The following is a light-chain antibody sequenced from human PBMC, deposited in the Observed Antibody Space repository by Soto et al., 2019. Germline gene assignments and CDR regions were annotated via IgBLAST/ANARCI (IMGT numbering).Light chain of an antibody. CDR2: AAS. CDR1: QDISNL. CDR3: QQYGSSPYT. J-gene: IGKJ2*01. V-gene: IGKV1-33*01. Sequence: DIQMTQSPSSLSASVGDRVTITCQATQDISNLLNWYQQKPGKAPKLLIYAASSLQSGVPSRFSGSGSGTDFTLTISRLEPEDFAVYYCQQYGSSPYTFGQGTKVDIK.